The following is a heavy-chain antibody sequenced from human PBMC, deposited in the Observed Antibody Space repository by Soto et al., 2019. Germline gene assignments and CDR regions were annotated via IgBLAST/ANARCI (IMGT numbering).Heavy chain of an antibody. D-gene: IGHD3-3*01. Sequence: QVQLQESGPGLVKPSQTLSLTCTVSGGSISSGDYYWSWIRQHPGKGLEWIGYIYYSGSTYYTPSLKSRVTISVATSKNQFSLKLSSVTAADTAVYYCARWWSGSRQGFDPWGQGTLVTVSS. J-gene: IGHJ5*02. V-gene: IGHV4-31*03. CDR1: GGSISSGDYY. CDR2: IYYSGST. CDR3: ARWWSGSRQGFDP.